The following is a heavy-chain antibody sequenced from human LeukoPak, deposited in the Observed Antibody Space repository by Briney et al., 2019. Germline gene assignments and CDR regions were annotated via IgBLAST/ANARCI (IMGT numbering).Heavy chain of an antibody. CDR3: ARFGGGSCSGSSCYGYYVDV. D-gene: IGHD2-2*01. J-gene: IGHJ6*03. CDR2: ISSTSSYI. CDR1: GFSFNSYS. V-gene: IGHV3-21*01. Sequence: PGGSLRLSCAASGFSFNSYSVIWVRQAPGKGLEWVLSISSTSSYIFYAATLKGRFTVSRDNAKNSLYLQMNSLRAEDTAVYYCARFGGGSCSGSSCYGYYVDVWAKGPRSPSP.